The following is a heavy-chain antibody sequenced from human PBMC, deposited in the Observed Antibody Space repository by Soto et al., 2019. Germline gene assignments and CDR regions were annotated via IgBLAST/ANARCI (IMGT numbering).Heavy chain of an antibody. V-gene: IGHV3-23*01. Sequence: EVQLLESGGGLVQPGGSLRLSCAASGFTFSSYAMSWVRQAPGKGLERVSAISGSGGSTYYADSVKGRFTISRDNSKNTLYLQMNSLRAEDTAVYYCAKDWALGIAAAGPFDYWGQGTLVTVSS. J-gene: IGHJ4*02. CDR3: AKDWALGIAAAGPFDY. CDR2: ISGSGGST. D-gene: IGHD6-13*01. CDR1: GFTFSSYA.